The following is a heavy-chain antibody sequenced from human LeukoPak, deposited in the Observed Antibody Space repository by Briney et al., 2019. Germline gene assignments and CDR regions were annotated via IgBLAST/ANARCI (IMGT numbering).Heavy chain of an antibody. CDR3: TTTLVGATEGDY. CDR1: GFSFTGSGFTFTDAW. CDR2: IKSKGSGGTT. J-gene: IGHJ4*02. D-gene: IGHD1-26*01. Sequence: GGSLRLSCAGSGFSFTGSGFTFTDAWMSWVRQAPGKGLEWVGRIKSKGSGGTTEYAALVKDRFTISRDDSQNTIYLQMNSLESEDTAVYYCTTTLVGATEGDYWGQGTLVTVSS. V-gene: IGHV3-15*01.